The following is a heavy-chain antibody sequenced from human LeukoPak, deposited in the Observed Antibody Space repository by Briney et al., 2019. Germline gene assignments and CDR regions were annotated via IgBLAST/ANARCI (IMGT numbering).Heavy chain of an antibody. Sequence: PGGSLRLSCAASGFTFTNYWMCWVRQPPGKGLVWVSRINIDGSSTTYADSVKGRFTISRDNAKNTLYLQMNSLRAEDTAVYYCASLIAVAGGYWGQGTLVTVSS. V-gene: IGHV3-74*01. CDR3: ASLIAVAGGY. CDR1: GFTFTNYW. CDR2: INIDGSST. J-gene: IGHJ4*02. D-gene: IGHD6-19*01.